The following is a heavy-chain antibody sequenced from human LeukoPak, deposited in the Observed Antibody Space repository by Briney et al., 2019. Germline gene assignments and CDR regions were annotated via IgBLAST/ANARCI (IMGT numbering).Heavy chain of an antibody. CDR2: INHSGST. J-gene: IGHJ4*02. Sequence: PSETLSLTCAVYGGSFSGYYWSWIRQPPGKGLEWIGEINHSGSTNYNPSLKSRVTISVDTSKNQFSLKLSSVTAADTAVYYCARASSPVWRDYWGQGTLVTVSS. V-gene: IGHV4-34*01. CDR1: GGSFSGYY. D-gene: IGHD6-13*01. CDR3: ARASSPVWRDY.